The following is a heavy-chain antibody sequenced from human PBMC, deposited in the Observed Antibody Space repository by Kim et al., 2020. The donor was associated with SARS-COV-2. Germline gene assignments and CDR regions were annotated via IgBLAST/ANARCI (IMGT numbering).Heavy chain of an antibody. CDR2: ISYSGTT. D-gene: IGHD3-3*01. Sequence: SETLSLTCSVSGGSISSRTYYWGWIRQPPGKGLEWIGSISYSGTTFSNPTLRSRVSISGDTSKNRFSLKLSSVTAADTAVYYCVRQGYDVLSGNFDRDIWGQGLLVTASA. J-gene: IGHJ4*02. CDR3: VRQGYDVLSGNFDRDI. CDR1: GGSISSRTYY. V-gene: IGHV4-39*01.